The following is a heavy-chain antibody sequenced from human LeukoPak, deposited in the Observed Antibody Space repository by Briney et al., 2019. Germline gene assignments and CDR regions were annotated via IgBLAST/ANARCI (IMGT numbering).Heavy chain of an antibody. J-gene: IGHJ4*02. CDR1: GYTFTSYS. Sequence: ASVKVSCKASGYTFTSYSISWVRQAPGQGLEWMGGIIPIFGTANYAQKFRGRVTITADESTSTAYMELSSLRSEDTAVYYCARDSDITGTTDPGSFFDYWGQGTLVTVSS. CDR2: IIPIFGTA. D-gene: IGHD1-7*01. CDR3: ARDSDITGTTDPGSFFDY. V-gene: IGHV1-69*13.